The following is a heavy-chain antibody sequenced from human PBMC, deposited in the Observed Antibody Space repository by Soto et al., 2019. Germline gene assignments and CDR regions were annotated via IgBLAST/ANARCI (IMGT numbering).Heavy chain of an antibody. J-gene: IGHJ6*03. CDR1: GFTLSGYA. Sequence: GGSLRLSCAASGFTLSGYAMDWVRQAPRKGLEYVSGISSNGVGTYYANSVQGRFTISRDNSKNTVYLQMGSLRPEDMAVYYCARRARPDFYYMDAWGKGTTVTVSS. V-gene: IGHV3-64*01. CDR3: ARRARPDFYYMDA. D-gene: IGHD6-6*01. CDR2: ISSNGVGT.